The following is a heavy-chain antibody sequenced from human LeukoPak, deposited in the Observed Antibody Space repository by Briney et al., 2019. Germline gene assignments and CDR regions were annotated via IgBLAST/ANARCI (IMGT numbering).Heavy chain of an antibody. Sequence: GRSLRLSCAASGFTFSSYAMHWVRQAPGKGLEWVAVISYDGSNKYYADSVKGRFTISRDNSKNTLYLQMNSLRAEDTAVYYCASHLGRAYCGGDCWGLDYWGQGTLVTVSS. CDR1: GFTFSSYA. CDR2: ISYDGSNK. CDR3: ASHLGRAYCGGDCWGLDY. J-gene: IGHJ4*02. V-gene: IGHV3-30-3*01. D-gene: IGHD2-21*02.